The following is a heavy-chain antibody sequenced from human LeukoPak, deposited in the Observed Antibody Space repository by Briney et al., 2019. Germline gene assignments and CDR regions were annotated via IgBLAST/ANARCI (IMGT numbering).Heavy chain of an antibody. D-gene: IGHD3-9*01. CDR2: ISYDGSNK. V-gene: IGHV3-30*18. J-gene: IGHJ4*02. Sequence: GGSLRLSCAASGFTFSSYGMHWVRQAPGKGLEWVAVISYDGSNKYYADSVKGRFTISRDNSKNTLYLQMNSLRAEDTAVYYCAKDRTDYDILTGYYLDYWGQGTLVTVSS. CDR3: AKDRTDYDILTGYYLDY. CDR1: GFTFSSYG.